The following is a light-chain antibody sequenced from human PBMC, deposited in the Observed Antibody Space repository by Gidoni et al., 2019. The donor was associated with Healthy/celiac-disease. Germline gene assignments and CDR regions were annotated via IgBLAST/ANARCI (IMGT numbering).Light chain of an antibody. CDR3: QPSYSTPRT. Sequence: DIQMTQSPSSLSASVGDRVTITCRASQSISSYLNWYQQKPGKAPKLLIYAASSLQSGGPSRFSGSGSGTDFTLTISSLQPEDFSTYFCQPSYSTPRTFSPGTKVDIK. CDR2: AAS. CDR1: QSISSY. V-gene: IGKV1-39*01. J-gene: IGKJ3*01.